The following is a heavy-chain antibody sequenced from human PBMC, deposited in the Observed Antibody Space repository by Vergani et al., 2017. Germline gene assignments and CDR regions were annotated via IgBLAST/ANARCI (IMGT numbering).Heavy chain of an antibody. J-gene: IGHJ5*02. V-gene: IGHV1-24*01. CDR1: GYTLTELS. Sequence: QVQLVQSGAEVKKPGASVKVSCKVSGYTLTELSMHWVRQAPGKGIGWMGGFDPEDGETLYAKTVQGIVTMTEDTSTDTDYMELSSLRSEDTAVYYCATTRRVLQFLNWFDPWGQGTLVTVSS. CDR3: ATTRRVLQFLNWFDP. D-gene: IGHD3-3*01. CDR2: FDPEDGET.